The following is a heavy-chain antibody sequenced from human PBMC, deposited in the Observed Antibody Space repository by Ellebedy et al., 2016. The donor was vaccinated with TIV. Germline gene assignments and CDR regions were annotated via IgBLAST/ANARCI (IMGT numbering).Heavy chain of an antibody. CDR3: ATDEGTY. J-gene: IGHJ4*02. D-gene: IGHD3-10*01. CDR1: GFTFSDYW. V-gene: IGHV3-7*03. CDR2: IKPGGNEK. Sequence: PGGSLRLSCAASGFTFSDYWMNWVRQAPGKGLEWVANIKPGGNEKFYVGSGVGRFTISRDNANNSLYLQMDSLRAADTAVYYCATDEGTYWGQGTLVTVSS.